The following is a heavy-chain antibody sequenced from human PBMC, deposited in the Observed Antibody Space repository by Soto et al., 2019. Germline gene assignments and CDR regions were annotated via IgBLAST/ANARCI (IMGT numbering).Heavy chain of an antibody. CDR3: ARDTPYSYGSAHYYYYGMDV. Sequence: EASVKVSCNASGYTFTSYGISWVRQAPGQGLEWMGWISAYNGNTNYAQKLQGRVTMTTDTSTSTAYMELRSLRSDDTAVYYCARDTPYSYGSAHYYYYGMDVWGQGTTVTVSS. CDR2: ISAYNGNT. CDR1: GYTFTSYG. V-gene: IGHV1-18*01. D-gene: IGHD3-10*01. J-gene: IGHJ6*02.